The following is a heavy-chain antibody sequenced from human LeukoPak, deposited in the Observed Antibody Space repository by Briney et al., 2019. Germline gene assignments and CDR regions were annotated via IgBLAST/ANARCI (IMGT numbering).Heavy chain of an antibody. CDR1: GFTFSSYA. CDR3: AREAGYSYGY. D-gene: IGHD5-18*01. V-gene: IGHV3-23*01. CDR2: ISGSGGST. Sequence: PGGSLRLSCAASGFTFSSYAMSWVRQAPGKGLEWVSAISGSGGSTYYADSVKGRFTISRGSAKNTLYLQMNSLRVEDTAVYYCAREAGYSYGYWGQGTPVTVSA. J-gene: IGHJ4*02.